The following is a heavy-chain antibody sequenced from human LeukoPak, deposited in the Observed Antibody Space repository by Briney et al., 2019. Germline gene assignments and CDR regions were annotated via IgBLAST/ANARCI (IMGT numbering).Heavy chain of an antibody. CDR3: TTGATSRTGFDY. J-gene: IGHJ4*02. CDR1: GFTFSSYG. D-gene: IGHD1-26*01. Sequence: GGSLRLSCAASGFTFSSYGMHWVRQAPGKGLEWVGRIKSKTDGGTTDYAAPVKGRFTISRDDSKNTLYLQMNSLKTEDTAVYYCTTGATSRTGFDYWGRGTLVTVSS. CDR2: IKSKTDGGTT. V-gene: IGHV3-15*01.